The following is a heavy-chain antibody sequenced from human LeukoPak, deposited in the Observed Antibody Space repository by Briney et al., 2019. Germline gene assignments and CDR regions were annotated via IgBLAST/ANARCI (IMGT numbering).Heavy chain of an antibody. CDR2: IRSKAYGGTT. J-gene: IGHJ4*02. CDR1: GFTFGDYA. D-gene: IGHD2-2*01. CDR3: TRDRLGFCTSNSCSNFDY. V-gene: IGHV3-49*04. Sequence: AGGSLRLSCTASGFTFGDYAMSWVRQAPGKGLEWVGFIRSKAYGGTTEYAASVKGKFTISRDDSKSIAYLQMNSLKTEDTAVYYCTRDRLGFCTSNSCSNFDYWGQGTLVTVSS.